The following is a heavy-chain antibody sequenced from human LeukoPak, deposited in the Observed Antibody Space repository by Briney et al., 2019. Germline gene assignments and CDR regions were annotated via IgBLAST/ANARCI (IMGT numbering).Heavy chain of an antibody. V-gene: IGHV3-13*01. Sequence: AGGSLTLSCAASGFTFSSYDMHWVRQATGKGLEWVSAIGTAGDTYYPGSVKGRFTISRENAKNSLYLQMNSLRAGDTAVYYCARGAPMYYDILTGYSMYDYWGQGTLVTVSS. J-gene: IGHJ4*02. CDR2: IGTAGDT. D-gene: IGHD3-9*01. CDR1: GFTFSSYD. CDR3: ARGAPMYYDILTGYSMYDY.